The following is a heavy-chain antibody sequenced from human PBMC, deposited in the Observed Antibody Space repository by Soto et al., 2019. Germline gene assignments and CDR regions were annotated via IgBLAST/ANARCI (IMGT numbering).Heavy chain of an antibody. CDR2: IIPIFGTA. Sequence: SVKVSCKASGGTFSSYAISWVRQAPGQGLEWMGGIIPIFGTANYAQKFQGRVTITADESTSTAYMELSSLRSEDTAVYYCARDRISYYGMDVWCQGTTVTVSS. J-gene: IGHJ6*02. CDR1: GGTFSSYA. V-gene: IGHV1-69*13. D-gene: IGHD3-3*02. CDR3: ARDRISYYGMDV.